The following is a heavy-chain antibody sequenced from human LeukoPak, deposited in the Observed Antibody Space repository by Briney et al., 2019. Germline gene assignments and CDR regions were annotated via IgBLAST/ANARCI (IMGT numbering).Heavy chain of an antibody. CDR2: INHSGST. Sequence: PSETLSLTCAVYGGSFSGYYWSWIRPPPGKGLEWIGEINHSGSTNYNPSLKSRVTISVDTSKNQFSLKLSSVTAADTAVYYCARHVKSQAIVVVVAATHRIWFDPWGQGTLVTVSS. CDR1: GGSFSGYY. D-gene: IGHD2-15*01. CDR3: ARHVKSQAIVVVVAATHRIWFDP. J-gene: IGHJ5*02. V-gene: IGHV4-34*01.